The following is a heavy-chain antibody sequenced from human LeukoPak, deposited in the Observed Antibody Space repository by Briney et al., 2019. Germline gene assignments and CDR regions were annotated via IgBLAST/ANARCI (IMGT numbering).Heavy chain of an antibody. V-gene: IGHV3-74*01. J-gene: IGHJ4*02. CDR1: GFTLSNYW. CDR3: ARDATAHFDY. D-gene: IGHD2-15*01. CDR2: INGDGSRT. Sequence: GGSLRLSCAASGFTLSNYWMHWVRHTPGKGLVWVSHINGDGSRTSYADSVRGRFTISRDNAKNTLFLQMNSLRAEDTAVYYCARDATAHFDYWGQGTLVTVSS.